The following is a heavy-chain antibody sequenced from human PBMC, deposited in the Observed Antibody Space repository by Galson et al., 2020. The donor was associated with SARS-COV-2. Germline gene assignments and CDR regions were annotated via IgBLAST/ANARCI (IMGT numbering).Heavy chain of an antibody. CDR1: GYTFTSYA. V-gene: IGHV7-4-1*02. J-gene: IGHJ1*01. D-gene: IGHD6-13*01. CDR3: ARDLGSSYITGAEYFQH. Sequence: ASVKVSCKASGYTFTSYAMNWVRQAPGQGLEWMGWINTNTGNPTYAQGFTGRFVFSLDTSVSTAYLQISSLKAEDTAVYYCARDLGSSYITGAEYFQHWGQGTLVTVSS. CDR2: INTNTGNP.